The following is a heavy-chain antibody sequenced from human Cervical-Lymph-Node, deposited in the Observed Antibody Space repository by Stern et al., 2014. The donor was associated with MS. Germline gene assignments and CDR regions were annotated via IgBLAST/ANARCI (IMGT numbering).Heavy chain of an antibody. V-gene: IGHV4-59*08. Sequence: QVQLQESGPGLVKPSETLSLTCAVSGGSISSRYWGWIRQPPGKGLEWIGLISHSGDTKYNPSLTSRVTLSLDHSKNPFSLKVTSVTAADTAVYYCARLSTAVDFWGQGTLVTVSS. CDR2: ISHSGDT. J-gene: IGHJ4*02. CDR1: GGSISSRY. CDR3: ARLSTAVDF.